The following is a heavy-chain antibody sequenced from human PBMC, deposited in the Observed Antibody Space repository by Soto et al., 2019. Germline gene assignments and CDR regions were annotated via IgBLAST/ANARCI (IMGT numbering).Heavy chain of an antibody. CDR3: ALGGYNYGRPFDF. CDR1: GGSISNFH. V-gene: IGHV4-59*01. CDR2: IYYSGN. Sequence: DTLSLTCNVSGGSISNFHLSWIRQPPGKGLEWIGYIYYSGNYYNPSLTSRVSMSLDKSKNQFSLHLKSVTAADTALYFCALGGYNYGRPFDFWGQGTRVTVSS. D-gene: IGHD5-18*01. J-gene: IGHJ4*02.